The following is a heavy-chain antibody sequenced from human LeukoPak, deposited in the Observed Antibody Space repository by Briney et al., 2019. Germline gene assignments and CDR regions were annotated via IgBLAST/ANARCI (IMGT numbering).Heavy chain of an antibody. V-gene: IGHV1-24*01. CDR1: GYTLTELS. J-gene: IGHJ4*02. Sequence: ASVTVSCTVSGYTLTELSMHWVRQAPGKGLEWMGGFDPEDGETIYAQKFQGRVTMTEDTSTDTAYMELSGLRSEDTAVYYCATGIAAMVPITPFDYWGQGTLVTVSS. D-gene: IGHD5-18*01. CDR2: FDPEDGET. CDR3: ATGIAAMVPITPFDY.